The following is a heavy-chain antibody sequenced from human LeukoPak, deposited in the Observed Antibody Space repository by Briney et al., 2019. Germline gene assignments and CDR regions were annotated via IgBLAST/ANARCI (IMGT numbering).Heavy chain of an antibody. CDR1: GGSIINYY. V-gene: IGHV4-59*01. Sequence: SETLSLTWTVSGGSIINYYWSWIRQPPGKGLEWTGSIYDSGSTNYNPSLKSRVTLSVDTSQSQFSLKLSSVTAPDTAVYYCARLRFGVAAAAPYYFDYRGQGNLVTVSS. CDR2: IYDSGST. J-gene: IGHJ4*02. D-gene: IGHD3-10*01. CDR3: ARLRFGVAAAAPYYFDY.